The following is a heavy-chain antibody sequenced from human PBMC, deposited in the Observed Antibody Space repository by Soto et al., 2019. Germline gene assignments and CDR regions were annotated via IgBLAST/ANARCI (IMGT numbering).Heavy chain of an antibody. V-gene: IGHV3-30-3*01. CDR1: GFTFSIHA. CDR3: ARDAFASGWTFDY. CDR2: VSYDGSRK. D-gene: IGHD6-19*01. Sequence: QVQLVESGGGVVQPGRSLRLSCAASGFTFSIHAMHWVRQAPGKGLAWVAVVSYDGSRKYYADSVKGRFTISRDNSKNTLSLQMNSLTAEDTALYDCARDAFASGWTFDYWGQGTLVTVSS. J-gene: IGHJ4*02.